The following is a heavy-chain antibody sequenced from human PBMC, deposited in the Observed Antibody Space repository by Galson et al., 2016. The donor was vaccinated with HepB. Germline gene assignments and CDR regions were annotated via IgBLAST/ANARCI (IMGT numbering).Heavy chain of an antibody. Sequence: SLRLSCAGSGFSFSSYALNWVRQAPGTGLEHLSALSRSGGSTYYADSVKGRFTISRDNSKNTLYRQMSSLRPEDAAIYYCVKLIHCSGDPEWFAYYYKDVWGKGTTVIVSS. CDR3: VKLIHCSGDPEWFAYYYKDV. D-gene: IGHD3-3*01. CDR2: LSRSGGST. V-gene: IGHV3-64D*06. CDR1: GFSFSSYA. J-gene: IGHJ6*03.